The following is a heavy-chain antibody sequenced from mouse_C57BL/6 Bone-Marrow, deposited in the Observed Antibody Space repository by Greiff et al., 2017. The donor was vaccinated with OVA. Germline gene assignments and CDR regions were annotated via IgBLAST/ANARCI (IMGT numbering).Heavy chain of an antibody. Sequence: VQLKESGPELVKPGASVKMSCKASGYTFTDYNMHWVKQSHGKSLEWIGYINPNNGGTSYNQKFKGKATLTVNKSSSTAYMELRSLTSEDSAVYYCARARDSPAMDYWGQGTSVTVSS. D-gene: IGHD3-2*01. CDR3: ARARDSPAMDY. CDR2: INPNNGGT. CDR1: GYTFTDYN. V-gene: IGHV1-22*01. J-gene: IGHJ4*01.